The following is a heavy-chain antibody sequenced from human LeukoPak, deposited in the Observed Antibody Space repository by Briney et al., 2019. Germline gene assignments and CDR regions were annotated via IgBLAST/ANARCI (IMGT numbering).Heavy chain of an antibody. CDR1: GFTFTTHA. CDR3: AKAIVPVVYTTFDY. Sequence: RGSLRLSCGASGFTFTTHAMNWVRQAPGKGLEWVSTISGSGSNTYYADSVKGRYTISRDNSQNTLYLQMTSLRAEDTAIYFCAKAIVPVVYTTFDYWGQGTLVTVSS. D-gene: IGHD2-2*01. CDR2: ISGSGSNT. V-gene: IGHV3-23*01. J-gene: IGHJ4*02.